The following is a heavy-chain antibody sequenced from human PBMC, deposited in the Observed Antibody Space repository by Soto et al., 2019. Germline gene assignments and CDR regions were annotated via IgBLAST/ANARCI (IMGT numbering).Heavy chain of an antibody. D-gene: IGHD1-1*01. CDR2: IWYDGSEK. Sequence: QEQLVESGGGVVQPGRSLRLSCEGSGFTFRNHGMHWIRQAPGKGLEWLAVIWYDGSEKYYAESVKGRFTISRDNSKNTLYLQMNSLRFDDTAIYYCARWSNNKVVDPWGQVTVVTVS. CDR1: GFTFRNHG. J-gene: IGHJ5*02. CDR3: ARWSNNKVVDP. V-gene: IGHV3-33*01.